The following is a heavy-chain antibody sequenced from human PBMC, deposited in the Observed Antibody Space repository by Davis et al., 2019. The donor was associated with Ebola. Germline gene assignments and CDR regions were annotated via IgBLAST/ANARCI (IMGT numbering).Heavy chain of an antibody. Sequence: GGSLRLSCAASGFTVSSNYMSWVRQAPGKGLEWVSVIYSGGSTYYADSVKGRFTISRDNSKNTLYLQMNSLRAEDTAVYYCARDHLSSSWFAAEYYYGMDVWGKGTTVTVSS. CDR2: IYSGGST. CDR1: GFTVSSNY. J-gene: IGHJ6*04. CDR3: ARDHLSSSWFAAEYYYGMDV. D-gene: IGHD3-22*01. V-gene: IGHV3-66*01.